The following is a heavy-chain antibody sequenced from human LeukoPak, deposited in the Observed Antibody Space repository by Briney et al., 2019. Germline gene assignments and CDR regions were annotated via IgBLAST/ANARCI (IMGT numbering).Heavy chain of an antibody. Sequence: ASVKVSCKASGYTFTRYAMNWVRQAPGQRLEWMGWINAGNGNTKYSQKFQGRVTITRDTSASTAYMELSSLRSEDTAVYYCARDLRDGYNRGIDYWGQGTLVTVSS. D-gene: IGHD5-24*01. CDR1: GYTFTRYA. CDR3: ARDLRDGYNRGIDY. J-gene: IGHJ4*02. V-gene: IGHV1-3*01. CDR2: INAGNGNT.